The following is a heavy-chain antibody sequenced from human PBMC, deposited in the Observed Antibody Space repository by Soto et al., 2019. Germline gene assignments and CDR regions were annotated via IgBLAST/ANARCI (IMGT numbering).Heavy chain of an antibody. CDR1: GYTFTSYA. Sequence: GASVKVSCKASGYTFTSYAMHWVRQAPGQRLEWMGWINAGNGNTKYSQKFQGRVTITRDTSASTAYMELSSLRSEDTAVYYCARWSTVVVPAADLFDYWGQGTLVTVS. D-gene: IGHD2-2*01. V-gene: IGHV1-3*01. CDR2: INAGNGNT. J-gene: IGHJ4*02. CDR3: ARWSTVVVPAADLFDY.